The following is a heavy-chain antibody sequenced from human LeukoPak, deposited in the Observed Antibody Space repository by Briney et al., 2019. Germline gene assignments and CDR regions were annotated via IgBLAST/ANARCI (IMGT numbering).Heavy chain of an antibody. CDR2: IIPILGIA. D-gene: IGHD2-2*01. Sequence: SVKVSCKASGGTFSSYTISWVRQAPGQGLEWMGRIIPILGIANYAQKFQGRVTITADKSTSTAYMELSSLRSEDTAVYYCARLGSGVVPAAVDAFDIWGQGTMVTV. CDR3: ARLGSGVVPAAVDAFDI. J-gene: IGHJ3*02. CDR1: GGTFSSYT. V-gene: IGHV1-69*02.